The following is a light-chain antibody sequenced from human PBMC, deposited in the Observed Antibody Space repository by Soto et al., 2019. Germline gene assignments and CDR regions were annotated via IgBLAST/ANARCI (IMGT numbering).Light chain of an antibody. CDR1: QSVNGF. V-gene: IGKV3-15*01. Sequence: EIVMTQSPGTLSVFPGESVTLSCRASQSVNGFLDWFQHKPSQAPRLVLKRIFIRAIGVPARFSGSGSETEFTLTINGLQSEDSGVYYCLQHYAWPWTFGQGTKVEIK. CDR3: LQHYAWPWT. J-gene: IGKJ1*01. CDR2: RIF.